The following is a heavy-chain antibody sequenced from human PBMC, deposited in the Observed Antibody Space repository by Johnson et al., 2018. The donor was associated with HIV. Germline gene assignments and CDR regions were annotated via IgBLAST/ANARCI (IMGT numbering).Heavy chain of an antibody. CDR1: GFTFSSYD. D-gene: IGHD1-14*01. J-gene: IGHJ3*01. V-gene: IGHV3-13*01. Sequence: VQLVESGGGLVQPGGSLRLSCAASGFTFSSYDMHWVRQATGKGLEWVSAIGTAGDIYYLGSVKGRFTISRDNSKNTLYLQMNSLRAEDTAVYYCATRDPTYRPGAFDLWGQGTMVTVSS. CDR3: ATRDPTYRPGAFDL. CDR2: IGTAGDI.